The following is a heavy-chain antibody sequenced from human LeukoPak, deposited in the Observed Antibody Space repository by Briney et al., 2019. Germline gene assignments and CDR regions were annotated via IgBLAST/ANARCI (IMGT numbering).Heavy chain of an antibody. CDR1: GGSISSYY. D-gene: IGHD6-19*01. V-gene: IGHV4-59*01. CDR3: AGGGAVAGSRGINY. Sequence: SETLSLTCTVSGGSISSYYWSWIWQPPGKGLEWIGYIYYSGSTNYNPSLKSRVTISVDSSKNQFSLKRRSVTAADTAVYYGAGGGAVAGSRGINYWGQGTLVTVSS. CDR2: IYYSGST. J-gene: IGHJ4*02.